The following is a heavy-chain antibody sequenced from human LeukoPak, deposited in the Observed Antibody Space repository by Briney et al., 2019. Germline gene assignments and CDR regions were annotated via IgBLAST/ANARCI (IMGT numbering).Heavy chain of an antibody. CDR2: INPNSGGT. V-gene: IGHV1-2*02. Sequence: GASVKVSCKASGYTFTGYYMYWVRQAPGQGLEWMGWINPNSGGTNYSQKFQGRVTMTRDTSISTAYMELSRLRSDDTAVYYCARDYYDNSGYYDYWGQGTQVTVSS. CDR3: ARDYYDNSGYYDY. D-gene: IGHD3-22*01. J-gene: IGHJ4*02. CDR1: GYTFTGYY.